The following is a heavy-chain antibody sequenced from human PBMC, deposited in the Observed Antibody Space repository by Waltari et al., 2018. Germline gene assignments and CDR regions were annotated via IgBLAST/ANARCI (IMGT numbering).Heavy chain of an antibody. Sequence: QVQLVQSGSELKKPGASVKVSCKASGYLFTNYAMNWVRQAPGQGLEWMGWSNPKTGNPTYAQGFRGRFVVSVDTSVSTASLQISSLKAEDTAVYYCARGIQLWGRGSWYFDNWGQGTLVTVSS. CDR1: GYLFTNYA. D-gene: IGHD3-16*01. J-gene: IGHJ4*02. V-gene: IGHV7-4-1*02. CDR2: SNPKTGNP. CDR3: ARGIQLWGRGSWYFDN.